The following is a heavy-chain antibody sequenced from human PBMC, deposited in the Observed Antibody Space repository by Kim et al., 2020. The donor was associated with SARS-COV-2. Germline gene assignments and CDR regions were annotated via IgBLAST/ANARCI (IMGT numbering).Heavy chain of an antibody. CDR3: VKTALISSWYEVYFDY. V-gene: IGHV3-64D*06. D-gene: IGHD6-13*01. J-gene: IGHJ4*02. Sequence: SVKGRFTISRDNSKNTLYLQMSSLRAEDTAVYYCVKTALISSWYEVYFDYWGQGTLVTVSS.